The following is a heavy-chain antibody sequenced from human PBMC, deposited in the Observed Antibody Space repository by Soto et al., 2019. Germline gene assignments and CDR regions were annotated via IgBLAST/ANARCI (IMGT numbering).Heavy chain of an antibody. CDR3: ASSVGSYYYYYGMDV. CDR1: GFTFSSYW. V-gene: IGHV3-7*01. Sequence: GGSLRLSCAASGFTFSSYWMSWVRQAPGKGLEWVANIKQDGSEKYYVDSVKGRFTISRDNAKNSLYLQMNSLRAEDTAVYYCASSVGSYYYYYGMDVWGQGTTVTVSS. CDR2: IKQDGSEK. J-gene: IGHJ6*02. D-gene: IGHD1-26*01.